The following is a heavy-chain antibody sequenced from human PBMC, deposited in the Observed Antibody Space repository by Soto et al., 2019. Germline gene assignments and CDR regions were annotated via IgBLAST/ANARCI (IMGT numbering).Heavy chain of an antibody. V-gene: IGHV3-23*01. Sequence: PGGSLRLSCAASGFTFSSYAMSWVRQTPGKGLEWVSTLSGSGGTTYYADSVKGQFTISRDNSKSTLYLQMNSLRAEDTAVYYCAKDAGQQWLIHFFDYWGQGTLVTVSS. CDR3: AKDAGQQWLIHFFDY. CDR2: LSGSGGTT. CDR1: GFTFSSYA. D-gene: IGHD6-19*01. J-gene: IGHJ4*02.